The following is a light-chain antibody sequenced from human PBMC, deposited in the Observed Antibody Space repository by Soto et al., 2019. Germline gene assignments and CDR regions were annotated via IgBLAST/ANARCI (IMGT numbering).Light chain of an antibody. CDR3: QKYNNAPRT. CDR2: AAS. J-gene: IGKJ1*01. Sequence: GDTVTITCRASQGISNYLAWYQQKPGQVPNLLIYAASTLQSGVPSRFSGSGSGTDFTLTISSLRPEDVATYYCQKYNNAPRTFGQGTMVEI. CDR1: QGISNY. V-gene: IGKV1-27*01.